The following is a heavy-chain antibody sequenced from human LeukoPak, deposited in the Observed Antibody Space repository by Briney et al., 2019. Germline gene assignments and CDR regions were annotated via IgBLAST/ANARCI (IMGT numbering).Heavy chain of an antibody. CDR3: AKSFGYSRSWFDY. J-gene: IGHJ4*02. CDR2: INGGGGST. D-gene: IGHD6-13*01. V-gene: IGHV3-23*01. CDR1: GFTFSTYA. Sequence: GGSLRLSCAASGFTFSTYAMNWVRQAPGKGLEWVSGINGGGGSTYYADSVKGRFTISRDNSKNTLYLQMSSLRAEDTAVYYCAKSFGYSRSWFDYWGQGTPVTVSS.